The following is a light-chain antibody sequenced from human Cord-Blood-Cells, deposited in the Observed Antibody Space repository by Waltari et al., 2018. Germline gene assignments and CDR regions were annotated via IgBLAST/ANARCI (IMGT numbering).Light chain of an antibody. CDR3: QQYDNLPFT. J-gene: IGKJ3*01. Sequence: DIQMTQSPSSLSASVVDRVPITCRAPQDTSNYLNWYQQKPRKAPKLLIYDASNLEAGVPSRFSGSGSGTDFTFTISSLQPEDIATYYCQQYDNLPFTFGPGTKVDIK. CDR1: QDTSNY. V-gene: IGKV1-33*01. CDR2: DAS.